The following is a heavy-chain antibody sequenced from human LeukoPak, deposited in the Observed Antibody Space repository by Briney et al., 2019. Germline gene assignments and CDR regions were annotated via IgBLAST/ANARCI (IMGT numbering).Heavy chain of an antibody. CDR2: IYHSGST. J-gene: IGHJ3*02. V-gene: IGHV4-30-2*01. CDR3: ARGIHSIGRAFDI. CDR1: GFTFSSYG. D-gene: IGHD3-22*01. Sequence: LRLSCAASGFTFSSYGMSWIRQPPGKGLEWIGYIYHSGSTYYNPSLKSRVTISVDRSKNQFSLKLSSVTAADTAVYYCARGIHSIGRAFDIWGQGTMVTVSS.